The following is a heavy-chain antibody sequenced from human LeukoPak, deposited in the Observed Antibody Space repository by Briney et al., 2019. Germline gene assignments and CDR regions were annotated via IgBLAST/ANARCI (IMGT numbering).Heavy chain of an antibody. Sequence: SVKVSCKASGFTFSSSAMQWVRQARGQRLEWIGWIVVGSGNTNYAQKFQERVTITRDMSTSTAYMELSSLRSEDTAVYYCAAGLEAATNMLDYYYYGMDAWGQGTTVTVSS. J-gene: IGHJ6*02. CDR3: AAGLEAATNMLDYYYYGMDA. D-gene: IGHD5-24*01. CDR1: GFTFSSSA. V-gene: IGHV1-58*02. CDR2: IVVGSGNT.